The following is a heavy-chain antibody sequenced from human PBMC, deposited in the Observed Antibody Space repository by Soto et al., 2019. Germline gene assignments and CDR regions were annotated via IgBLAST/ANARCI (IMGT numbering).Heavy chain of an antibody. Sequence: GGSLRLSCAASGFTFSSYSMNWVRQAPGKGLEWVSSISSSSSYIYYADSVKGRFTISRDNAKNSLYLQMNSLRAEDTAVYYWARDHYDSSGYYYYYYGMDVWGQGTTVTVSS. CDR3: ARDHYDSSGYYYYYYGMDV. J-gene: IGHJ6*02. CDR1: GFTFSSYS. CDR2: ISSSSSYI. D-gene: IGHD3-22*01. V-gene: IGHV3-21*01.